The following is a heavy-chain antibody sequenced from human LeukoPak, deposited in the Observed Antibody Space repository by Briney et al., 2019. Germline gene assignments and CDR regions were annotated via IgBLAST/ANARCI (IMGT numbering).Heavy chain of an antibody. J-gene: IGHJ4*02. CDR3: ARAHSSSSTFDL. V-gene: IGHV3-33*01. CDR2: IWYDGSKK. CDR1: GFTFNDYG. Sequence: PGRSLRLSCAASGFTFNDYGIHWVRQAPGQGLEWVALIWYDGSKKYYADSVKGRFTISRDNTKNTLYLQLNSLRADDTAVYYCARAHSSSSTFDLWGQGTLVTVSS. D-gene: IGHD6-6*01.